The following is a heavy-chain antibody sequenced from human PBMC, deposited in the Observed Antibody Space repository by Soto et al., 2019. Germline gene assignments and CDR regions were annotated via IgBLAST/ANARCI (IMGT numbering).Heavy chain of an antibody. Sequence: PSETLSLTCTVSGGSISSYYWSWIRQPPGKGLEWIGYIYYSGSTNYNPSLKSRVTISVDTSKNQFSLKLSSVTAADTAVYYCARDNRWLPTKAETAMAPFVYWGQGTLVTV. J-gene: IGHJ4*02. CDR3: ARDNRWLPTKAETAMAPFVY. V-gene: IGHV4-59*01. CDR1: GGSISSYY. D-gene: IGHD5-18*01. CDR2: IYYSGST.